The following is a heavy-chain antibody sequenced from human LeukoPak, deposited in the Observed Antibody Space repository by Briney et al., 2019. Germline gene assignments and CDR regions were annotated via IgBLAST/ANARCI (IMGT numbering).Heavy chain of an antibody. V-gene: IGHV4-4*07. CDR2: IYTSGSA. D-gene: IGHD6-19*01. Sequence: SETLSLTCTVSGGSISSYYWSWIRQPAGKGLEWIGRIYTSGSANYNPSLKSRVTMSVDTSKNQFSLKLSSVTAADTAVYYCATSVAGKYYYYYYMDVWGKGTTVTVSS. J-gene: IGHJ6*03. CDR3: ATSVAGKYYYYYYMDV. CDR1: GGSISSYY.